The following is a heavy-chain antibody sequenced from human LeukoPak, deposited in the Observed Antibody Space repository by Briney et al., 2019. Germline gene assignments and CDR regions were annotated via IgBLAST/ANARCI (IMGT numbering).Heavy chain of an antibody. CDR1: GGSFSGYY. V-gene: IGHV4-34*01. J-gene: IGHJ4*02. CDR2: INHSGST. Sequence: SETLSLTCAVYGGSFSGYYWSWIRQPPGKGLEWIGEINHSGSTNYNPSLKSRVTISVDTSKNQFSLKLSSVTAADTAVYYCARHAIGATEPYFDYWGQGTLVTVFS. D-gene: IGHD1-26*01. CDR3: ARHAIGATEPYFDY.